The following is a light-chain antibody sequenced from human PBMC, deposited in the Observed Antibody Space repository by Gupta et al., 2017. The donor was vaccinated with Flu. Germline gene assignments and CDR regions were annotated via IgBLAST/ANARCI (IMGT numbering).Light chain of an antibody. CDR3: SSCTSSTTVV. Sequence: QSALTQPASVSGSPGQSLTISCTGTSSDIGSYNYVSWYQQHPGKAPKLLIYGVTNRPSGVSNRFSGSKSGDTASLTISGLQAEDEADYYCSSCTSSTTVVFGGGTKLTVL. CDR2: GVT. CDR1: SSDIGSYNY. J-gene: IGLJ2*01. V-gene: IGLV2-14*01.